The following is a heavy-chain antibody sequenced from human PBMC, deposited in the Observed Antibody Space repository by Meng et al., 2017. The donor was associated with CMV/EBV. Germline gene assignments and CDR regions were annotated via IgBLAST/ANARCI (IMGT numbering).Heavy chain of an antibody. D-gene: IGHD3-10*01. CDR2: MNPNSGNT. J-gene: IGHJ4*02. Sequence: ASVKVSCKASGYTFTSYDINWVRQATGQGLEWMGWMNPNSGNTGYAQKFQGRVTMTRNTSISTAYMELSSLRSEDTAVYYCARESSPRSKADYWGQGTLVTVSS. CDR1: GYTFTSYD. V-gene: IGHV1-8*01. CDR3: ARESSPRSKADY.